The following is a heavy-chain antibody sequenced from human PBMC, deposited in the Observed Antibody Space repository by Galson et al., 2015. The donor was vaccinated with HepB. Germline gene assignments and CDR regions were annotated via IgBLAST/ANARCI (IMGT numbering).Heavy chain of an antibody. V-gene: IGHV4-34*01. CDR2: INHGGST. D-gene: IGHD1-26*01. J-gene: IGHJ4*02. Sequence: SEPLSLTCVVSGGSSNYYYWNWIRQPPGKGLEWIGEINHGGSTNYNPSLKSRVTLSLDTSNNHFSLKLTSVTAADTAVYYCAREAAGATGGGFDYWGQGSLVTVSS. CDR1: GGSSNYYY. CDR3: AREAAGATGGGFDY.